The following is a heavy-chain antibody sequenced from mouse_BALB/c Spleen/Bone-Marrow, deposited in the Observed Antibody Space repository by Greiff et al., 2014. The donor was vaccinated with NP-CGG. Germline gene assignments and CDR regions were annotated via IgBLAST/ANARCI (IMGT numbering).Heavy chain of an antibody. CDR2: ISDGGSYT. CDR3: ARGPHDDDVDY. D-gene: IGHD2-3*01. J-gene: IGHJ4*01. CDR1: GFTFSDYY. V-gene: IGHV5-4*02. Sequence: EVKLVESGGGLVKPGGSLKLSCAASGFTFSDYYMYWVRQTPEKRLEWVATISDGGSYTYYPDSVKGRFTISRDNAKNNLYLQLSSLKSEDTAMYYCARGPHDDDVDYWGQGTSVTVSS.